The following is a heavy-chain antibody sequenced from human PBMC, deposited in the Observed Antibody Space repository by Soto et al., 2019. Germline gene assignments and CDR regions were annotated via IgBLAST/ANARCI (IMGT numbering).Heavy chain of an antibody. J-gene: IGHJ3*02. D-gene: IGHD6-19*01. CDR3: ASIRQWLVQGAFDI. Sequence: GASVKVSCKASGYTFTGYYMHWVRQAPGQGLEWMGWINPNSGGTNYAQKFQGGVTMTRDTSISTAYMELSRLRSDDTAVYYCASIRQWLVQGAFDICGQGPMVTVSS. CDR2: INPNSGGT. CDR1: GYTFTGYY. V-gene: IGHV1-2*02.